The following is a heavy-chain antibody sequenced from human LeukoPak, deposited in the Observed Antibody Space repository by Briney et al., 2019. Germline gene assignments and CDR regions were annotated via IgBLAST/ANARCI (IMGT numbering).Heavy chain of an antibody. Sequence: GGSLRLSCAASGFTFSSYAMHWVRQAPGKGLEWVAVISYDGSNKYYADSVKGRFTISRDNSKNTLCLQMNSLRAVDTAVYYCARGPRSYYYDSSGSYWGQGTLVTVSS. D-gene: IGHD3-22*01. V-gene: IGHV3-30*04. CDR3: ARGPRSYYYDSSGSY. CDR1: GFTFSSYA. CDR2: ISYDGSNK. J-gene: IGHJ4*02.